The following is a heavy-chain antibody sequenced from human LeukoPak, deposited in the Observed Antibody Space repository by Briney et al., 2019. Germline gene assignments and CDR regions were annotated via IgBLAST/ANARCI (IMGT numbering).Heavy chain of an antibody. J-gene: IGHJ6*03. Sequence: VASVKVSCKASGGTFSSYAISWVRQAPGQGLEWMGGIIPIFGTANYAQKFQGRVTITADKSTSTAYMELSSLRSEDTAVYYCARSNGPVLVSPGAPINYYYFYMDVWGKGTTVTVSS. V-gene: IGHV1-69*06. CDR1: GGTFSSYA. D-gene: IGHD3-3*02. CDR3: ARSNGPVLVSPGAPINYYYFYMDV. CDR2: IIPIFGTA.